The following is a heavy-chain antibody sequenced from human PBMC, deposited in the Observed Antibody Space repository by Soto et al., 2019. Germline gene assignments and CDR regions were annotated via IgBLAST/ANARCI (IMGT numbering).Heavy chain of an antibody. CDR1: GGSFSGYY. CDR3: ARSKSKRVRGVIRVRYFDY. CDR2: INHSGST. V-gene: IGHV4-34*01. Sequence: QVQLQQWGAGLLKPSETLSLTCAVYGGSFSGYYWSWIRQPPGKGLEWIGEINHSGSTNYNPSLKSRVTISVDTSKNQFSLKLSSVTAADTAVYYCARSKSKRVRGVIRVRYFDYWGQGTLVTVSS. J-gene: IGHJ4*02. D-gene: IGHD3-10*01.